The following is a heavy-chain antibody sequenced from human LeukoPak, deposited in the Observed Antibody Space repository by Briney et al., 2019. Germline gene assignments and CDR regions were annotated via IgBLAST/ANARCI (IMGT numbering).Heavy chain of an antibody. CDR2: ISSSSSTI. CDR1: GFTFSSYS. CDR3: ARQLRITIFGVVEAPRKNDY. D-gene: IGHD3-3*01. V-gene: IGHV3-48*01. J-gene: IGHJ4*02. Sequence: GGSLRLSCAASGFTFSSYSMNWVRQAPGKGLEWVSYISSSSSTIYYADSVKSRFTISRDNAKNSLYLQMNSLRAEDTAVYYCARQLRITIFGVVEAPRKNDYWGQGTLVTVSS.